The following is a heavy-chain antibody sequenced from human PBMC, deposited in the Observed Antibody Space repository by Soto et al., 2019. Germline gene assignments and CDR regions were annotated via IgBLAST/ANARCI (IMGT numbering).Heavy chain of an antibody. D-gene: IGHD3-10*01. V-gene: IGHV1-69*13. CDR1: GGTFSIYA. Sequence: SVKVSCKASGGTFSIYAISGVLQSPLQGLDWMGGIIPIFGTANYAQKFQGRVTITADESTSTAYMELSSLRSEDTAVYYCARERGYYGSGSYYDPNNYGMDVWGQGTTVTVSS. CDR2: IIPIFGTA. J-gene: IGHJ6*02. CDR3: ARERGYYGSGSYYDPNNYGMDV.